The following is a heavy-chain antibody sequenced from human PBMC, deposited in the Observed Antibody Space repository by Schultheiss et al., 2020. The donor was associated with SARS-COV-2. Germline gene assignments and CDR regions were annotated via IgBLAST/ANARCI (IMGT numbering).Heavy chain of an antibody. Sequence: GESLKISCAASGFTFSSHAMHWVRQAPGKGLEYVSGINDNGGTTHYSDSVKGRFTISRDDSKNTVYLQMSSLRAEDTAVYYCAKDRDYGDYEPRDYYYYGMDVWGQGTTVTVSS. CDR2: INDNGGTT. CDR3: AKDRDYGDYEPRDYYYYGMDV. J-gene: IGHJ6*02. D-gene: IGHD4-17*01. V-gene: IGHV3-64D*06. CDR1: GFTFSSHA.